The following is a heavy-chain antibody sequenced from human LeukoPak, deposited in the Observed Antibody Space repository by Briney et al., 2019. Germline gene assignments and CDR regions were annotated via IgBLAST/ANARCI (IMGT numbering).Heavy chain of an antibody. CDR3: AKDVGSYCGGDCYSGFDY. CDR1: GFMFSNYW. CDR2: IEPDGSDK. Sequence: GGSLRLSCAASGFMFSNYWMNWVRQAPGKGLEWVANIEPDGSDKYYVDSVKGRFTISRDNSKNTLYLQMNSLRAEDTAVYYCAKDVGSYCGGDCYSGFDYWGQGTLVTVSS. V-gene: IGHV3-7*01. D-gene: IGHD2-21*02. J-gene: IGHJ4*02.